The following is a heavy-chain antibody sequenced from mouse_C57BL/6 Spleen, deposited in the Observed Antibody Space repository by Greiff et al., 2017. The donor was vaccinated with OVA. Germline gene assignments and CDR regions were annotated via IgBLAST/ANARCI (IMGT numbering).Heavy chain of an antibody. Sequence: EVQLVESGGGLVQPKGSLKLSCAASGFSFNTYAMNWVRQAPGKGLEWVARIRSKSNNYATYSAVSVKDRFTISRDDSESILYQKMNHLTADDAAKYCCVSGVVATYYAMDYWGQGTSVTVSS. V-gene: IGHV10-1*01. CDR3: VSGVVATYYAMDY. CDR2: IRSKSNNYAT. D-gene: IGHD1-1*01. CDR1: GFSFNTYA. J-gene: IGHJ4*01.